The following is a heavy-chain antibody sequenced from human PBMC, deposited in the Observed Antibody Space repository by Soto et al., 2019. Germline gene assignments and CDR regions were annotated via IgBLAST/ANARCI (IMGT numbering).Heavy chain of an antibody. J-gene: IGHJ4*02. CDR1: GGSFSTYA. V-gene: IGHV1-69*01. CDR2: IIPIFGTP. Sequence: QVQVIQSGAEVKKPGSSVKVSCQVSGGSFSTYAISWLRQAPGQGLEWMGGIIPIFGTPDYAQNFQGRVTITVDEATSTGYMELSGLRSEDTAVYYCACDRDDYGSGNYYNRIDFWGQGTLVTVSS. CDR3: ACDRDDYGSGNYYNRIDF. D-gene: IGHD3-10*01.